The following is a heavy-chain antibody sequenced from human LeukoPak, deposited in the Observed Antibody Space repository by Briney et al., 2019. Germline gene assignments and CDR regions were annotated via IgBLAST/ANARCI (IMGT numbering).Heavy chain of an antibody. D-gene: IGHD6-13*01. Sequence: SETLSLTCTVSGGSISSYYWSWIRQPPGKGLEWIGSIYYSGSTNYNPSLKSGVTISVGTSKNQFSLKLSSVTAADTAVYYCASTIAAAGITLGLDVFDIWGQGTMVTVSS. V-gene: IGHV4-59*08. CDR1: GGSISSYY. J-gene: IGHJ3*02. CDR2: IYYSGST. CDR3: ASTIAAAGITLGLDVFDI.